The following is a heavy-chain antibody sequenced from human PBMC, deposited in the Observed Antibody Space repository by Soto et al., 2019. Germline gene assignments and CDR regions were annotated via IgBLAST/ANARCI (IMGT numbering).Heavy chain of an antibody. D-gene: IGHD6-13*01. Sequence: VQLLESGGGLVQPGGSLRLSCAASGFTFSSYAMSWVRQATGKGLEWVSAISGSGGSTYYADSVKGRFTISRDNSKNTLYLQMNSLRAEDTAVYYCAKDYGAAGFFDYWGQGTLVTVSS. CDR2: ISGSGGST. CDR1: GFTFSSYA. V-gene: IGHV3-23*01. CDR3: AKDYGAAGFFDY. J-gene: IGHJ4*02.